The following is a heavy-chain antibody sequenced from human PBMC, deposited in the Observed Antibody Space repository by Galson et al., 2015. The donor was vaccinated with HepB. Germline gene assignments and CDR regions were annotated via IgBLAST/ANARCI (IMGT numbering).Heavy chain of an antibody. CDR2: IRSKANNYAT. Sequence: SLRLSCATSGFTFSGSSIHWVRQASGKGLEWVGRIRSKANNYATAYGASLKGRFSISRDDSKNTAHLQMNSLKADDTGVYFCSRLVGDGPDYWGQGTLVTVSS. CDR3: SRLVGDGPDY. D-gene: IGHD2-21*01. J-gene: IGHJ4*02. V-gene: IGHV3-73*01. CDR1: GFTFSGSS.